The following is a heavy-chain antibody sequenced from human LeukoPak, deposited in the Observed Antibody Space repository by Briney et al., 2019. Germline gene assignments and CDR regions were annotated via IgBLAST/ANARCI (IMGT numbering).Heavy chain of an antibody. CDR2: ISYSGGA. V-gene: IGHV4-59*01. CDR1: GVFLSVYY. D-gene: IGHD3-10*01. CDR3: VRGERLGGDY. J-gene: IGHJ4*01. Sequence: PSETLSLTCSVSGVFLSVYYGSWIRQSPGKGLEWIGYISYSGGANYNPSLKSRVTISLDTPKNQFSLQLRSVSAADTAIYYCVRGERLGGDYWGHGTLVTVSS.